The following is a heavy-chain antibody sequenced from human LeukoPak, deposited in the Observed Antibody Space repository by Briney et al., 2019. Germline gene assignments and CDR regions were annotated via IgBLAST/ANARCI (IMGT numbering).Heavy chain of an antibody. CDR2: INPSGGST. CDR1: GYTFTSYY. J-gene: IGHJ4*02. V-gene: IGHV1-46*01. Sequence: GASVKVSCKASGYTFTSYYMHWVRQAPGQGLEGMGIINPSGGSTSYAQKFQGRVTMTRNMSTSTVYMELSSLRSEDTAVYYCARARKGIAAAGTLDYWGQGTLVTVSS. D-gene: IGHD6-13*01. CDR3: ARARKGIAAAGTLDY.